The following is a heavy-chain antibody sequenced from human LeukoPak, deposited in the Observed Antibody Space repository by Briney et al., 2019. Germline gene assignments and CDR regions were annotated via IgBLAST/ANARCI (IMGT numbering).Heavy chain of an antibody. V-gene: IGHV3-11*04. J-gene: IGHJ4*02. Sequence: GGSLRLSCAASGFTFSDYYMSWIRQAPGKGLEWVSYISSSGSTIYYADSVKGRFTISRDNTRNTLYLHMNSLRAEDTAVYYCARDPLIGGTYYGDYWGQGTLVTVSS. CDR3: ARDPLIGGTYYGDY. CDR2: ISSSGSTI. D-gene: IGHD1-26*01. CDR1: GFTFSDYY.